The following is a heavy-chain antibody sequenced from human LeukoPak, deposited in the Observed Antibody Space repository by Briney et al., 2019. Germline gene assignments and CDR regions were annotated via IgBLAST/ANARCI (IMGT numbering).Heavy chain of an antibody. Sequence: ASVKVSCKASGYTFTSYYMHWVRQAPGRGLEWMGIINPSGGSTSYAQKFQGRVTMTRDTSTSTVYMELSSLRSEDTAVYYCAREGPQNDYDFWSGYYPYYYYYGMDVWGQGTTVTVSS. V-gene: IGHV1-46*01. CDR1: GYTFTSYY. CDR3: AREGPQNDYDFWSGYYPYYYYYGMDV. D-gene: IGHD3-3*01. CDR2: INPSGGST. J-gene: IGHJ6*02.